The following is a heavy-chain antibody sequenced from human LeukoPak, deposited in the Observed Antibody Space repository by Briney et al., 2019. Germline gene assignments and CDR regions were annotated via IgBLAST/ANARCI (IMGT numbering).Heavy chain of an antibody. J-gene: IGHJ4*02. Sequence: GGSLRLSCAASGFTLSGYTMNWVRQAPGKGLEWVSYSSWSSSTIYYADSVKGRFTISRDNAKNSLYLQMNSLRAEDTAVYYCARDPPRGDFWSGAGRYYFDYWGQGTLVTVSS. D-gene: IGHD3-3*01. CDR2: SSWSSSTI. CDR1: GFTLSGYT. CDR3: ARDPPRGDFWSGAGRYYFDY. V-gene: IGHV3-48*01.